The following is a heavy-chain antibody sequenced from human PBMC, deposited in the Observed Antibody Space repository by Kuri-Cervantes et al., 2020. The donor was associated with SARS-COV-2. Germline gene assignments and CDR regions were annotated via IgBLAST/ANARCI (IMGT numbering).Heavy chain of an antibody. V-gene: IGHV3-30*18. CDR2: ISYDGKKK. J-gene: IGHJ4*02. CDR3: AKDHFGVHDF. D-gene: IGHD2-21*01. CDR1: GFNFSRTD. Sequence: GSLKTSCAASGFNFSRTDMHWVRQAPGKGLEWVAVISYDGKKKKCIGSGKGRFTISRDNSQNTVYLRMTNLRIEDTAMYYCAKDHFGVHDFWGQGTLVTVSS.